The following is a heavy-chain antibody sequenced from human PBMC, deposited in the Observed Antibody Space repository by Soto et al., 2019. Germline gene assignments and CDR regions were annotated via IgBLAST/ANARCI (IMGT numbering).Heavy chain of an antibody. D-gene: IGHD2-15*01. CDR1: GFTFSNFG. V-gene: IGHV3-30*18. Sequence: QVQLVESGGGVVQPGRSLRLSCAASGFTFSNFGMHWFRQAPGKGLEWEATISSGGRDKYFSNSVKDRFTISRDNSKNTLFLQMNSLRVEDTAVYYCAKGSEVARQELDYWGQGTLVTVSS. J-gene: IGHJ4*02. CDR2: ISSGGRDK. CDR3: AKGSEVARQELDY.